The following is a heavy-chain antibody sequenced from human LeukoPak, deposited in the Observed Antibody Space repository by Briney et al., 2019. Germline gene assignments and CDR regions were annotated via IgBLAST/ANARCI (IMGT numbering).Heavy chain of an antibody. CDR1: GYTFTGYY. D-gene: IGHD6-19*01. CDR2: INPNSGGT. Sequence: GASVKVSCKASGYTFTGYYMHWVRQAPGQGLEWMGWINPNSGGTNYAQKFQGRVTMTRDTFISTAYMELSRLRSDDTAVYYCASGTGYSSGWYDYWGQGTLVTVSS. J-gene: IGHJ4*02. V-gene: IGHV1-2*02. CDR3: ASGTGYSSGWYDY.